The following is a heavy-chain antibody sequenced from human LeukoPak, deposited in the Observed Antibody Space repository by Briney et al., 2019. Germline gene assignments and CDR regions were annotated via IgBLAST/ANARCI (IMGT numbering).Heavy chain of an antibody. CDR3: AKEGGQGFPADYAFDV. J-gene: IGHJ3*01. V-gene: IGHV3-23*01. CDR1: GFTFDRHA. D-gene: IGHD3-3*01. CDR2: ISGSGGRT. Sequence: PGGSLRLSCVASGFTFDRHAMNWVRQAPGKGLQWVSVISGSGGRTYYADSVQGRFTISRDNDKNTLYLQMNSLRAEDTAVYYCAKEGGQGFPADYAFDVWGQGTMVTVSS.